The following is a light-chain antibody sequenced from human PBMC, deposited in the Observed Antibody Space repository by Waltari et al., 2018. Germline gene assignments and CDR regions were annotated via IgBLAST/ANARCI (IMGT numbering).Light chain of an antibody. J-gene: IGKJ1*01. CDR2: DIS. CDR3: QKYERLPAT. V-gene: IGKV3-20*01. Sequence: EIVLTQSPGTLSLSLGDRATLSCRASQSIGRSVVWYQQRPGQAPRLLIYDISRRATGIPDRFSGSGYGTDFSITISRLEPEDFAVYYCQKYERLPATFGQGTTVEIK. CDR1: QSIGRS.